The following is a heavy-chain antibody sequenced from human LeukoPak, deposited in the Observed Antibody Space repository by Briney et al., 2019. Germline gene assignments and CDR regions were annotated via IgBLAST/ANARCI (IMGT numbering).Heavy chain of an antibody. V-gene: IGHV3-53*01. CDR2: VYSGGNT. CDR1: GFTVSSNY. D-gene: IGHD1-14*01. J-gene: IGHJ4*02. CDR3: ARANRELSYYFDS. Sequence: GGSLRLSCAASGFTVSSNYMSWVRQAPGKGLEWVSIVYSGGNTYYADSVKGRFTISRDTSKNTLDLQMNSLRAEDTAMYYCARANRELSYYFDSWGQGTLVTVSS.